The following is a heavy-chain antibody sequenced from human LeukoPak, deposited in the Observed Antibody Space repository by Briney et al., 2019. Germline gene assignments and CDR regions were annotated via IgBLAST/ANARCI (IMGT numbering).Heavy chain of an antibody. CDR3: ARGDVHFSSGWYYFDY. J-gene: IGHJ4*02. V-gene: IGHV1-3*01. Sequence: ASVKVSCKASGYTFTSYAMHWVRQAPGQRLEWMGWLNAGNGNTKYSQKFQGRVTITRDTSASTAYMELSSLRSEDTAVYYCARGDVHFSSGWYYFDYWGQGTLVTVSS. CDR1: GYTFTSYA. D-gene: IGHD6-19*01. CDR2: LNAGNGNT.